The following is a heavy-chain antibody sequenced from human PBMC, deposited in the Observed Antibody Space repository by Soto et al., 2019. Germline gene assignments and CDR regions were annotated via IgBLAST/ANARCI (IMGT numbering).Heavy chain of an antibody. V-gene: IGHV3-21*01. J-gene: IGHJ6*02. CDR1: GFTFRTYT. CDR2: IRGFSPYT. CDR3: ARDRGYDAHDFYYNAMDV. Sequence: PGGSLRFSCISSGFTFRTYTMNWVRQAPGKGLEWVSGIRGFSPYTFYAESVEGRFTISRDNAKNSLFLQMNSLRAEDTAVYYCARDRGYDAHDFYYNAMDVWGQGTTVTVSS. D-gene: IGHD2-15*01.